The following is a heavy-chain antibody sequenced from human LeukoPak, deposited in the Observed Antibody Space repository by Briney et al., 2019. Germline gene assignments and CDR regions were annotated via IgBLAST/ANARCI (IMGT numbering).Heavy chain of an antibody. J-gene: IGHJ4*02. V-gene: IGHV4-59*01. D-gene: IGHD2-2*01. Sequence: GSLRLSCAASGFTFSSYSMSWIRQPPGKGLEWIGYIYYTESTNYNPSLKSRVTISVDTSKNQFSLKLSSVTAADTAVYYCTRGVVPAAGDYWGQGTLVSVSS. CDR2: IYYTEST. CDR3: TRGVVPAAGDY. CDR1: GFTFSSYS.